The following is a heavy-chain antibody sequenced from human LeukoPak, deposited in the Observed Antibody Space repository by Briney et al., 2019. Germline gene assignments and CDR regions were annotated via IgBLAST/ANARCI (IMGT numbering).Heavy chain of an antibody. CDR3: TRRSIGDDNYYYYMDV. J-gene: IGHJ6*03. CDR2: ISSSSSYI. CDR1: GFTFSSYS. Sequence: GGSLRLSCAASGFTFSSYSMNWVRQAPGKGLEWVSSISSSSSYIYYADSVKGRFTISRDNAKNSLYLQMNSLRAEDTAVYHCTRRSIGDDNYYYYMDVWGKGTTVTISS. D-gene: IGHD3-16*01. V-gene: IGHV3-21*01.